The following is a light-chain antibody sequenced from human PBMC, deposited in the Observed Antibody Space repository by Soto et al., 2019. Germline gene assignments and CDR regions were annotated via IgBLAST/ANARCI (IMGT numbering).Light chain of an antibody. CDR1: QSVLYSSNNKNY. CDR3: QQDYSTPRT. CDR2: WAS. J-gene: IGKJ2*01. Sequence: DIVMTQSPDSLAVSLGERATINCKSSQSVLYSSNNKNYLAWYQQKPGQPPKLLIYWASTRESGVPDRVSGSGSGTDFTLTISSLQAEDVAVYYCQQDYSTPRTFGQGTKLEIK. V-gene: IGKV4-1*01.